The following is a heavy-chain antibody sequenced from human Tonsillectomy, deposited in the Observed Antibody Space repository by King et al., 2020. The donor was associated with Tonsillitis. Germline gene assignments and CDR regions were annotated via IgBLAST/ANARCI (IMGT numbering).Heavy chain of an antibody. Sequence: LQLQESGPGLVKPSETLSLTCTVSDGSISTRSHYWGWIRQPPGKGLEWIGNIYYSGSTYYNPSLKSRVTISVDTSKNQFSLKFRSVTAADTAVYYCARGPVVPAAGSYYFDYWGQGTLVTVSS. CDR3: ARGPVVPAAGSYYFDY. D-gene: IGHD2-2*01. CDR2: IYYSGST. CDR1: DGSISTRSHY. J-gene: IGHJ4*02. V-gene: IGHV4-39*01.